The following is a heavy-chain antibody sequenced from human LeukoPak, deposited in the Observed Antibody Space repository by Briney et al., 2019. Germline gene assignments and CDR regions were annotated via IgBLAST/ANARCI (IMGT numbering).Heavy chain of an antibody. D-gene: IGHD3-9*01. CDR1: GGSVSSSSYY. J-gene: IGHJ6*03. V-gene: IGHV4-39*07. Sequence: SETLSLTCTVSGGSVSSSSYYWGWIRQPPGKGLEWIGSIYYSGSTYYNPSLKSRVTISVDTSKNQFSLKLSSVTAADTAVYYCARDRDPGYYDILTGLRNLYYYYYYMDVWGKGTTVTVSS. CDR2: IYYSGST. CDR3: ARDRDPGYYDILTGLRNLYYYYYYMDV.